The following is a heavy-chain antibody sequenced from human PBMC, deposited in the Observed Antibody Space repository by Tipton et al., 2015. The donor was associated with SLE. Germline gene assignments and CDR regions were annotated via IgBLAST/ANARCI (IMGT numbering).Heavy chain of an antibody. CDR1: GGSISSGSYY. J-gene: IGHJ4*02. V-gene: IGHV4-61*09. D-gene: IGHD6-13*01. CDR3: ARAGIVYSSSWFEYFDY. CDR2: IYTSGST. Sequence: TLSLTCTVSGGSISSGSYYWSWIRQPAGKGLEWIGYIYTSGSTNYNPSLKSRVTISVDTSKNQFSLKLSSVTAADTAVYYCARAGIVYSSSWFEYFDYWGQGTLVTVSS.